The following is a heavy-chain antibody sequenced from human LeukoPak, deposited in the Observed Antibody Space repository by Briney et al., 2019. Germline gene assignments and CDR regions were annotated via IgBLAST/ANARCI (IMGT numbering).Heavy chain of an antibody. CDR1: GGSISSSIYY. CDR3: AGTSYDILTGYFNWFDP. Sequence: SETLSLTCTVSGGSISSSIYYWGWIRQPPGKGLEWIGSIYYSGSTYYNPSLKSRVTISVDTSKNQFSLKLSSVTAADTAVYYCAGTSYDILTGYFNWFDPWGQGTLVTISS. V-gene: IGHV4-39*07. CDR2: IYYSGST. D-gene: IGHD3-9*01. J-gene: IGHJ5*02.